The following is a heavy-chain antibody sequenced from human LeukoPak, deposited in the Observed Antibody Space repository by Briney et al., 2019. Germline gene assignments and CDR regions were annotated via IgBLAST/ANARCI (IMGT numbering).Heavy chain of an antibody. CDR1: GGSFSDSY. Sequence: PSETLSLTCAVYGGSFSDSYWSWIRQPPGKGLEWIGEINHSGSTNFKSSLKSRVTISVDTSKNQFSLKLSSVTAADTAVYFCARGSRYCSSISCYKYYNAMDVWGQGTTVTVSS. D-gene: IGHD2-2*02. J-gene: IGHJ6*02. V-gene: IGHV4-34*01. CDR3: ARGSRYCSSISCYKYYNAMDV. CDR2: INHSGST.